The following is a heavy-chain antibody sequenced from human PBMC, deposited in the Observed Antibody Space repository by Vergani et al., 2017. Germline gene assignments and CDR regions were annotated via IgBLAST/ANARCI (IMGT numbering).Heavy chain of an antibody. J-gene: IGHJ4*02. CDR2: IYYSGST. CDR3: ARSYSSSWFLDY. V-gene: IGHV4-61*01. CDR1: GGSISSSSYY. D-gene: IGHD6-13*01. Sequence: QVQLVESGPGLVKPSETLSLTCTVSGGSISSSSYYWGWIRQPPGKGLEWIGYIYYSGSTNYNPSLKSRVTISVDTSKNQFSLKLSSVTAADTAVYYCARSYSSSWFLDYWGQGTLVTVSS.